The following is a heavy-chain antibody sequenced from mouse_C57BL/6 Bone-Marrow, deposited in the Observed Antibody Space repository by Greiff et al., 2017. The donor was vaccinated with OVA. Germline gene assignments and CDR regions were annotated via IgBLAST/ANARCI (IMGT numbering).Heavy chain of an antibody. CDR3: ARREYYGSWYFDV. CDR1: GFTFSSYG. J-gene: IGHJ1*03. V-gene: IGHV5-6*01. Sequence: EVQRVESGGDLVKPGGSLKLSCAASGFTFSSYGMSWVRQTPDKRLEWVATISSGGSYTYYPDSVKGRFTISRDNAKNTLYLQMSSLKSEDTAMYYCARREYYGSWYFDVWGTGTTVTVSS. CDR2: ISSGGSYT. D-gene: IGHD1-1*01.